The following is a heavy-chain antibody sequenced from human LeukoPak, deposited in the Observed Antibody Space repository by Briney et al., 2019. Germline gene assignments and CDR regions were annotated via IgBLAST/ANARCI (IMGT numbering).Heavy chain of an antibody. D-gene: IGHD4-17*01. CDR3: ARDGGAVTTEYLDY. CDR2: INHSRST. CDR1: GGSFSGYY. V-gene: IGHV4-34*01. J-gene: IGHJ4*02. Sequence: PSETLSLTCAVYGGSFSGYYWSWIRQPPGKGLEWIGEINHSRSTKYNPSLKGRLTISVDTSKNQFSLKLSSVTAADTAVYYCARDGGAVTTEYLDYWGQGTLVTVSS.